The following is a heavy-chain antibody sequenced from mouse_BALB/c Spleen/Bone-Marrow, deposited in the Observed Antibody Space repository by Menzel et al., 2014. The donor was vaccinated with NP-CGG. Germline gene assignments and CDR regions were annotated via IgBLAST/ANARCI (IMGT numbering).Heavy chain of an antibody. CDR3: ARDYDFGKYAMDY. D-gene: IGHD2-4*01. CDR2: INPYNGGT. J-gene: IGHJ4*01. Sequence: VQLQQSGPELVKPGASMKISCKASGYSFTGYSMNWVKQSHGKNLEWIGLINPYNGGTSYNQRFKGKATITVDKSSSTAYMERLSLTSENSAVYYCARDYDFGKYAMDYWGQGTSVTVSS. V-gene: IGHV1-18*01. CDR1: GYSFTGYS.